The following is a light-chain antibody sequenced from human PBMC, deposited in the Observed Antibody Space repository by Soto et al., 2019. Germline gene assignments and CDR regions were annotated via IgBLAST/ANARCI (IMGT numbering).Light chain of an antibody. J-gene: IGLJ2*01. CDR2: EVS. CDR1: SSDGGGYNY. Sequence: QSVLTQPASVSGSPGQSITISCTGTSSDGGGYNYVSWYQQHPGKDPKLMIYEVSNRPSGVSNRFSGSKSGNTASLTISGLQAEDEADYYCSSYTSSSTLVVFGGGTQLTVL. CDR3: SSYTSSSTLVV. V-gene: IGLV2-14*01.